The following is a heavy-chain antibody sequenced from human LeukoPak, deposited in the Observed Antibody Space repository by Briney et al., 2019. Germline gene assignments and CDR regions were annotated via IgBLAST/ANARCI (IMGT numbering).Heavy chain of an antibody. D-gene: IGHD3-22*01. CDR2: ISNSGHTI. CDR3: AKARYYYDSSGPSDY. Sequence: PGGSLRLSCAASGFTFSDYYMSWIRQAPGKGLDWVSYISNSGHTIYYADSVRGRFTISRDNAKKSLYLQMNSLRAEDTAVYYCAKARYYYDSSGPSDYWGQGTLVTVSS. V-gene: IGHV3-11*01. J-gene: IGHJ4*02. CDR1: GFTFSDYY.